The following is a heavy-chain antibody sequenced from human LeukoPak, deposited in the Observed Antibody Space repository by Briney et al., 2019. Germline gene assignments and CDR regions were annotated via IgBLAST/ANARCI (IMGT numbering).Heavy chain of an antibody. V-gene: IGHV4-59*08. CDR1: GGSISSYY. CDR2: IYYSGST. CDR3: AGRRWARARNWFDP. Sequence: SETLSLTCTVSGGSISSYYWSWIRQPPGKGLEWIGYIYYSGSTNYNPSLKSRVTISVDTSKNQFSLKLSSVTAADTAVYYCAGRRWARARNWFDPWGQGTLVTVSS. J-gene: IGHJ5*02. D-gene: IGHD5-24*01.